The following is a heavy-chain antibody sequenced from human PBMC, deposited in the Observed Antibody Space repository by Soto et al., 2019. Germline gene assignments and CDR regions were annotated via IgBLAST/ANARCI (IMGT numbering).Heavy chain of an antibody. CDR1: GFTVSSKY. V-gene: IGHV3-66*01. Sequence: EVQLVESGGGLVQPGGSLRLSCAASGFTVSSKYMSWVRQAPGKGLEWVSLIQSGGSTYYAGSVKGRFTISRDNSENTLFLQXXXXXXXXXAVXYXXXXXXXXXXXSCYGVPMDVWGKGTTVTVSA. D-gene: IGHD2-15*01. CDR2: IQSGGST. CDR3: XXXXXXXXXXSCYGVPMDV. J-gene: IGHJ6*04.